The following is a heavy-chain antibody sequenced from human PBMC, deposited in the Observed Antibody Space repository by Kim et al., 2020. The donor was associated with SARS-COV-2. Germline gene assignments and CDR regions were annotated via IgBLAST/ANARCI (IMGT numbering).Heavy chain of an antibody. V-gene: IGHV4-59*09. CDR3: VRGVNRGSGYYFDY. J-gene: IGHJ4*02. D-gene: IGHD1-26*01. Sequence: PPPESRVTISVATSKSQFALKLSSVTAADTAVYYCVRGVNRGSGYYFDYWGQGTLVTVSS.